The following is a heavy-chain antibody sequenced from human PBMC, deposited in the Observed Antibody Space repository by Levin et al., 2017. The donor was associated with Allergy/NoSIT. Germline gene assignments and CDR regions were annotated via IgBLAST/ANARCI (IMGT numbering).Heavy chain of an antibody. CDR1: EFTFTSYW. D-gene: IGHD2/OR15-2a*01. J-gene: IGHJ2*01. V-gene: IGHV3-7*01. CDR3: ARDAHSTGRDWFFDL. CDR2: IKFDGSEI. Sequence: GESLKISCAASEFTFTSYWMSWVRQAPGKGLEWVANIKFDGSEIYYVDSVKGRFTISRDNAKNSLYLQMNTLRAEDTAVYYCARDAHSTGRDWFFDLWGRGTLVTVSS.